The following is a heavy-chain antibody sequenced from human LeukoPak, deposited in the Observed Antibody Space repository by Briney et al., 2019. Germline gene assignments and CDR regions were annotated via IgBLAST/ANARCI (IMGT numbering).Heavy chain of an antibody. CDR1: GGSFWGYY. CDR3: ARGLERLRLYYYYGMDV. J-gene: IGHJ6*02. D-gene: IGHD5-12*01. V-gene: IGHV4-34*01. CDR2: INHSGST. Sequence: SETLSLTCAVYGGSFWGYYWSWIRQPPGKGLEWIGEINHSGSTNYNPSLKSRVTISVDTSKNQFSLKLSSVTAADTAVYYCARGLERLRLYYYYGMDVWGQGTTVTVSS.